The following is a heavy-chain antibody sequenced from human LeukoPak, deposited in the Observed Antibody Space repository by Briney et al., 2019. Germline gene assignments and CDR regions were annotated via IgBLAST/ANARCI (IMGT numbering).Heavy chain of an antibody. J-gene: IGHJ5*02. CDR3: ARRIAAAGWFDP. CDR1: GGSISTYY. V-gene: IGHV4-59*08. D-gene: IGHD6-13*01. CDR2: IYYSGTT. Sequence: PSETLSLTCTVSGGSISTYYWNWIRQPPGKGLEWIGYIYYSGTTNYNPSLKSRVTISVDTSKDQFSLKLSSVTAADTAVYYCARRIAAAGWFDPWGQGTLVTVSS.